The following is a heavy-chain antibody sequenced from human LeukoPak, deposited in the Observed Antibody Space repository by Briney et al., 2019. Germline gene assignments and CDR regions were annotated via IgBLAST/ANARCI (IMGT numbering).Heavy chain of an antibody. D-gene: IGHD6-6*01. V-gene: IGHV1-46*01. CDR2: INPSGGST. CDR3: ARRRAGSRRNYYYYMDV. J-gene: IGHJ6*03. Sequence: ASVKVSCKASGYTFTSYYMYWVRQAPGQGLEWMGIINPSGGSTSYAQKFQGRVTMTRDTSTSTVYMELSSLRSEDTAVYYCARRRAGSRRNYYYYMDVWGKGTTVTVSS. CDR1: GYTFTSYY.